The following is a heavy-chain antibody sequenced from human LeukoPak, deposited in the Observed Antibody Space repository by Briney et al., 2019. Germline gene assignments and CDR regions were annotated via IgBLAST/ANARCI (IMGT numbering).Heavy chain of an antibody. J-gene: IGHJ4*02. D-gene: IGHD3-22*01. Sequence: PGGSLRLSCAASGFTFSSYWMHWVRQAPGEGLVWVSRLKSDVSSRSYADSVKGRFTISRDNAKNTLYLQMNSLRAEDTAVYYCARGEYYYDGGYWGQGTLVTVSS. CDR3: ARGEYYYDGGY. CDR2: LKSDVSSR. CDR1: GFTFSSYW. V-gene: IGHV3-74*01.